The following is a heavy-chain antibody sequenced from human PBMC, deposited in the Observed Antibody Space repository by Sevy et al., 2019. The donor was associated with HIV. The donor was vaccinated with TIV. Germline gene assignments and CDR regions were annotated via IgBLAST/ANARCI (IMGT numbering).Heavy chain of an antibody. CDR2: ISWNSGSI. CDR1: GFTFDDYA. V-gene: IGHV3-9*01. Sequence: GGSLRLSCAASGFTFDDYAMHWVRQAPGKGLEWVSGISWNSGSIGYADSVKGRFTISRDNAKNSLYLQMNSLRAEDTALYYCAKGAPYYDSSGYYRTFDYWGQGTLLTVSS. CDR3: AKGAPYYDSSGYYRTFDY. J-gene: IGHJ4*02. D-gene: IGHD3-22*01.